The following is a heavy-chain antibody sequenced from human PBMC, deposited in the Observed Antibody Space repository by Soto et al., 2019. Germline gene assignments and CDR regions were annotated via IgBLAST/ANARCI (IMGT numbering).Heavy chain of an antibody. Sequence: EVQLVESGGGLVQPGGSLRLSCAASGFTFSGYWMSWVRQAPGKGLEWVANIKQDGSEKYYVDSVKGRFTISSDNAKNPLYLLMNSLRAEDTAGYYCAKNNRYCSSTNCFGFDYWGQGTLVTVSS. D-gene: IGHD2-2*01. J-gene: IGHJ4*02. V-gene: IGHV3-7*01. CDR1: GFTFSGYW. CDR2: IKQDGSEK. CDR3: AKNNRYCSSTNCFGFDY.